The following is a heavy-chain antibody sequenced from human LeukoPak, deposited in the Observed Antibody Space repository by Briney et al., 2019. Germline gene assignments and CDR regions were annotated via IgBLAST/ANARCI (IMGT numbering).Heavy chain of an antibody. CDR1: GFTLRNYA. V-gene: IGHV3-23*01. D-gene: IGHD3-16*01. J-gene: IGHJ4*02. CDR2: ISGSGGST. Sequence: GGSLRLSCAASGFTLRNYAMSWVRQAPGKGLEWVSAISGSGGSTYYADSVKGRFTISRDNAKNSLYLQMNSLRAEDTAVYYCARDPRGRWRWGQGTLVTVSS. CDR3: ARDPRGRWR.